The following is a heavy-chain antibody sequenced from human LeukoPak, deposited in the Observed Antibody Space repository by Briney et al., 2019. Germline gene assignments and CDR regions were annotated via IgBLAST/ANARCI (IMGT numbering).Heavy chain of an antibody. V-gene: IGHV4-61*01. CDR3: ASWGAGTFDY. J-gene: IGHJ4*02. Sequence: SETLSLTCTVSGGSVSSGSYYWSWIRQPPGKGLEWIGHIYYSGSTNYNPSLKSRVTISVDTSKNQFSLKLSSVTAADTAVYYCASWGAGTFDYWGQGTLVTVSS. CDR1: GGSVSSGSYY. D-gene: IGHD3-16*01. CDR2: IYYSGST.